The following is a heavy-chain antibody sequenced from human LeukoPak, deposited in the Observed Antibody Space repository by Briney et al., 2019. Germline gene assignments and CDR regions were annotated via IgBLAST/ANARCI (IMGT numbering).Heavy chain of an antibody. D-gene: IGHD1-26*01. V-gene: IGHV3-23*01. CDR3: AKYSGFSFLDVFDF. CDR2: ISGSGGST. CDR1: GFTLSSYA. Sequence: GGSLRLSCAASGFTLSSYAMRWLRQAPGKGLEWVSAISGSGGSTYYADSVKGRFTISRDNSKNTLYLQMNSLRAEDTAVYYCAKYSGFSFLDVFDFWGQGTMSPVSS. J-gene: IGHJ3*01.